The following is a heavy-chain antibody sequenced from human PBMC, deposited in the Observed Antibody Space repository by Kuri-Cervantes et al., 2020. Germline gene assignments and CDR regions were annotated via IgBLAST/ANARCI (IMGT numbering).Heavy chain of an antibody. J-gene: IGHJ4*02. CDR1: GYTFTSYG. Sequence: ASVKVSCKASGYTFTSYGISWVRQAPGQGLEWMGWISAYNGNTNYAQKLQGRVTMTTDTSTSTAYMELSRLRSEDTAVYYCARAEAVTMVQGVIGFSVDYWGQGTLVTVSS. V-gene: IGHV1-18*01. CDR3: ARAEAVTMVQGVIGFSVDY. D-gene: IGHD3-10*01. CDR2: ISAYNGNT.